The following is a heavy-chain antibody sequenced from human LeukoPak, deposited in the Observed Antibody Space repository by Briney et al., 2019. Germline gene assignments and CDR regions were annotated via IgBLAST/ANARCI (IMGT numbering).Heavy chain of an antibody. CDR1: GFTFSSYE. J-gene: IGHJ4*02. CDR2: ISSSGTTI. D-gene: IGHD2-21*01. V-gene: IGHV3-48*03. Sequence: PGGSLGLSCVASGFTFSSYEFNWVRQAPGKGLDWVAFISSSGTTIYYTDSVKGRFIISRDNSKNSLYLQMNSLRAEDTALYYCARGSIPPDYWGQGTLVTVSS. CDR3: ARGSIPPDY.